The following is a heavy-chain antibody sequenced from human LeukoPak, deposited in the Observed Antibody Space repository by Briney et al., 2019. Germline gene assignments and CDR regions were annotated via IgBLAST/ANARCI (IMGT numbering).Heavy chain of an antibody. CDR1: GFTVNSNY. CDR3: AKGARFDP. V-gene: IGHV3-53*01. J-gene: IGHJ5*02. CDR2: LYNTGNT. Sequence: GGSLRLSCAASGFTVNSNYLSWVRQAPGKGLEWVSTLYNTGNTYYANSVKGRFSISRDNSKNTLFLQMNSLRAEDTAVYYCAKGARFDPWGQGTLVTVSS.